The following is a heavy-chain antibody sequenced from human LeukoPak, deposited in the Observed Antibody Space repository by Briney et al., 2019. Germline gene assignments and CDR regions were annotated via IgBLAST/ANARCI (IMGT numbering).Heavy chain of an antibody. J-gene: IGHJ5*02. CDR3: AKDPLVRGVIISNWFDP. D-gene: IGHD3-10*01. CDR1: GFTFSSYG. V-gene: IGHV3-30*02. CDR2: IRYDGSNK. Sequence: GGSLRLSCAASGFTFSSYGMHWVRQAPGKGLEWVAFIRYDGSNKYYADSVKGRFTISRDNSKNTLYLQMNSLRAEDTAVYYCAKDPLVRGVIISNWFDPWGQGTLVTVPS.